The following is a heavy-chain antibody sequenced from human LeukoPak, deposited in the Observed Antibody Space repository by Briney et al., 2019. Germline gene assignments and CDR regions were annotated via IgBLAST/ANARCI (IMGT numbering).Heavy chain of an antibody. CDR1: GGTFTSYA. J-gene: IGHJ6*03. V-gene: IGHV1-69*13. CDR3: ARESPLGGSGYDAYYYYMDV. CDR2: IIPIFGTA. D-gene: IGHD5-12*01. Sequence: GASVKVSCKASGGTFTSYAIGWVRQAPGQGLEWLGGIIPIFGTADYAQKFRGRVTITADESTGTAYMELSSLRSEDTAVYYCARESPLGGSGYDAYYYYMDVWGKGTTVTVSS.